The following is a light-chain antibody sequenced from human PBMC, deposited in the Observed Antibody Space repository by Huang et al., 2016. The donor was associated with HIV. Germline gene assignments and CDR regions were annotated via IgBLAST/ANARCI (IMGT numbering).Light chain of an antibody. V-gene: IGKV3-11*01. CDR2: DAS. CDR3: QQRSNWLT. Sequence: EIVLTQSPATLSLSPGEGATLSCRASQSVDSYLAWYQQEPGQAPRLLIYDASNRATGIPARFSGSGSGTDFTLTISSLEPEDFAVYYCQQRSNWLTFGGGTKVEIK. CDR1: QSVDSY. J-gene: IGKJ4*01.